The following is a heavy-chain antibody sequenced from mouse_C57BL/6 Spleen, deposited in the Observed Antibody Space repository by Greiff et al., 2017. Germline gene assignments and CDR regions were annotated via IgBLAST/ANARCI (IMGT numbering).Heavy chain of an antibody. CDR2: IYPGSGST. CDR3: ARRDYDAMDY. CDR1: GYTFTSYW. Sequence: QVQLQQPGAELVKPGASVKMSCKASGYTFTSYWITWVKQRPGQGLEWIGDIYPGSGSTNYNEKFKSKATLTVDTCSSTAYMQLSSLTSEDSAVYYCARRDYDAMDYWGQGTSVTVSS. V-gene: IGHV1-55*01. J-gene: IGHJ4*01.